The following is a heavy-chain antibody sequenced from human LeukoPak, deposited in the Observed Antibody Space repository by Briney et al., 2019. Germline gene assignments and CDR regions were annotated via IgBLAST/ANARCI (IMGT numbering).Heavy chain of an antibody. CDR3: AREYYDRSGRKHAFDI. D-gene: IGHD3-22*01. CDR2: IDPDSGGT. Sequence: GASVKVSCKASGYTFINYYMHLVRQAPGQGLEWMGRIDPDSGGTSYAQNFQGRVTMTTDTSISTAYMELSRLRSDDTAVYYCAREYYDRSGRKHAFDIWGQGTMVTVSS. J-gene: IGHJ3*02. V-gene: IGHV1-2*02. CDR1: GYTFINYY.